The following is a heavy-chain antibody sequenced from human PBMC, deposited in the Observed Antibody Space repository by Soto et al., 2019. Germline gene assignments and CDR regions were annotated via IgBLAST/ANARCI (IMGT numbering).Heavy chain of an antibody. Sequence: GASVKVSCKASGYTFTSYGISWVRQAPGQGLEGMGWISAYNGNTNYAQKLQGRVTMTTDTSTSTAYMELRSLRSDDTAVYYCARYRAIVVVVAAIMKDYGMDVWGQGTTVTVSS. V-gene: IGHV1-18*01. CDR1: GYTFTSYG. J-gene: IGHJ6*02. CDR3: ARYRAIVVVVAAIMKDYGMDV. CDR2: ISAYNGNT. D-gene: IGHD2-15*01.